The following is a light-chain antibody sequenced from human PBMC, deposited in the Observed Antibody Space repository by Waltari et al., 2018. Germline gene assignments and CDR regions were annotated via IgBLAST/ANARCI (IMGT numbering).Light chain of an antibody. Sequence: QSALTQPASVSGSPGQSITISCTGTSSDVGGYNYVSWYQQHPDKVPNLMIYEVGSRPAGVSDRFSGSKSGNTASLTISGLQAEDEADYYCSSYRSSSTLKYVFGTGTKVTVL. CDR1: SSDVGGYNY. CDR2: EVG. V-gene: IGLV2-14*01. CDR3: SSYRSSSTLKYV. J-gene: IGLJ1*01.